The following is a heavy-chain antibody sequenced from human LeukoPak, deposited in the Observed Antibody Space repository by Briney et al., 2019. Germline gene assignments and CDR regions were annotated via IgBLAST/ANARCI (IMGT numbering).Heavy chain of an antibody. D-gene: IGHD5-18*01. Sequence: SETLSLTCTVSGGSISSSSYYWGWIRQPPGKGLEWIGSIYYSGSTYYNLSLKSRVTISVDTSKNQFSLKLSSVTAADTAVYYCARMAMEAFDYWGQGTLVTVSS. J-gene: IGHJ4*02. CDR1: GGSISSSSYY. CDR3: ARMAMEAFDY. V-gene: IGHV4-39*01. CDR2: IYYSGST.